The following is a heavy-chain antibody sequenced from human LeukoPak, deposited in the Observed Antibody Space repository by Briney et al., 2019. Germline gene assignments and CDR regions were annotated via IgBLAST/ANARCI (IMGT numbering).Heavy chain of an antibody. Sequence: PSGTLSPTCAVSGGSISSSNWWSWVRQPPGKGLEWIGEIYHSGSTNYNPSLKSRVTISVDKSKNQFSLKLSSVTAADTAVYYCARGGIAAAGNFDYWGQGTLVTVSS. CDR3: ARGGIAAAGNFDY. D-gene: IGHD6-13*01. CDR2: IYHSGST. V-gene: IGHV4-4*02. J-gene: IGHJ4*02. CDR1: GGSISSSNW.